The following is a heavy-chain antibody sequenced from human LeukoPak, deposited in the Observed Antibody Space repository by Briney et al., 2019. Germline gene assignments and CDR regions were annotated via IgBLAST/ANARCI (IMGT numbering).Heavy chain of an antibody. D-gene: IGHD3-10*01. CDR3: ARDRVTMVRGVIKGFDP. J-gene: IGHJ5*02. CDR1: GYTFTGYY. Sequence: ASVKVSCKASGYTFTGYYMHWVRQAPGQGLEWMGWIDPNSGGTNYAQKFQGRVTMTRDTSISTAYMELSRLRSDDTAVYYCARDRVTMVRGVIKGFDPWGQGTLVTVSS. CDR2: IDPNSGGT. V-gene: IGHV1-2*02.